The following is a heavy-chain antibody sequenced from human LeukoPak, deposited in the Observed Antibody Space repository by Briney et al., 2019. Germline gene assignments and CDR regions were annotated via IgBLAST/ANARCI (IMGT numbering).Heavy chain of an antibody. CDR2: IYHSGST. Sequence: PSETLSLTCAVSGGSISSSNWWSWVRQPPGKGLEWIGEIYHSGSTNYNPSLKSRVTISVDKSKNQFSLKLSSVTAEDTAVYYCARDRRAPYYDFRSGYIDHYYMDVWGKGTTVTVSS. J-gene: IGHJ6*03. D-gene: IGHD3-3*01. V-gene: IGHV4-4*02. CDR3: ARDRRAPYYDFRSGYIDHYYMDV. CDR1: GGSISSSNW.